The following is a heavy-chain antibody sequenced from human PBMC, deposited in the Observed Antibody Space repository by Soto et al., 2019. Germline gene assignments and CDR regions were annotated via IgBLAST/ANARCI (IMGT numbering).Heavy chain of an antibody. CDR2: IYDSGSS. D-gene: IGHD5-12*01. J-gene: IGHJ4*02. V-gene: IGHV4-30-4*01. Sequence: SSETLSLTCTVSGASISSGDYFWSWIRQSPGEGLEWIGYIYDSGSSYYNPSLKSRVTMSVDTSKNQFSLKLRSVTAADTAVYYCAREKGYISGPKNFDYWGQGTLVTVSS. CDR3: AREKGYISGPKNFDY. CDR1: GASISSGDYF.